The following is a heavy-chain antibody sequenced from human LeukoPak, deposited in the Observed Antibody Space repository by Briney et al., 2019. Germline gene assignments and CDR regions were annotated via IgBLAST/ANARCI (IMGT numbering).Heavy chain of an antibody. Sequence: SETLSLTCPVYAGSISSYYWSWIRQPPGRGLGWIGYIYYSGSTNYNPCLKSRVTISVDTSKNQFSLKLSSVTAADTAVYYCARDGAYYYYGMDLWGQGTTVTVSS. J-gene: IGHJ6*02. D-gene: IGHD3-10*01. CDR1: AGSISSYY. CDR3: ARDGAYYYYGMDL. V-gene: IGHV4-59*01. CDR2: IYYSGST.